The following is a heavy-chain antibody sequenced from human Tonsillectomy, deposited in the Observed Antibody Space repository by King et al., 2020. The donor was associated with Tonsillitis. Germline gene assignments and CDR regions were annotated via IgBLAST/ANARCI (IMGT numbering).Heavy chain of an antibody. Sequence: VQLVESGAEVKKPGSSVKVSCKASGGTFSSYAISWVRQAPGQGLEWMGRIIPIVGIAKYAQKFQGRVTITADKSTSTAYMELSSLRSEDTAVYYCARPSWDPRRPDYYYGMDVWGQGTTVTVSS. CDR3: ARPSWDPRRPDYYYGMDV. CDR2: IIPIVGIA. V-gene: IGHV1-69*09. D-gene: IGHD1-26*01. CDR1: GGTFSSYA. J-gene: IGHJ6*02.